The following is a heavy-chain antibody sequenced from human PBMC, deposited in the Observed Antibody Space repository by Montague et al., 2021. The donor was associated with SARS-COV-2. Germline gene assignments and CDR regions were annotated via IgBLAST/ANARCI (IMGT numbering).Heavy chain of an antibody. D-gene: IGHD3-22*01. V-gene: IGHV4-34*01. CDR1: GESFSDYF. Sequence: SETLSLTCAVYGESFSDYFWSWICKPPGKGLERIGEVNNSGKTNTNPSPKSRVPISVDMSKTKFSLKLSPVTTADTAVYFCAWGVSTVNMILVVIGFAYYFDYWAQGTLVTVSS. CDR2: VNNSGKT. J-gene: IGHJ4*02. CDR3: AWGVSTVNMILVVIGFAYYFDY.